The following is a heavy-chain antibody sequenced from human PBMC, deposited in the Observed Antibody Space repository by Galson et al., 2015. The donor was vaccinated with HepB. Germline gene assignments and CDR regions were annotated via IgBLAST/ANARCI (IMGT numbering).Heavy chain of an antibody. CDR3: TRIALSGSYWYFDY. Sequence: FSADSVKGRFIISRDNAKNLLYLQMNSLRAEDTAVYYCTRIALSGSYWYFDYWGQGSLVTVSS. V-gene: IGHV3-48*01. D-gene: IGHD1-26*01. J-gene: IGHJ4*02.